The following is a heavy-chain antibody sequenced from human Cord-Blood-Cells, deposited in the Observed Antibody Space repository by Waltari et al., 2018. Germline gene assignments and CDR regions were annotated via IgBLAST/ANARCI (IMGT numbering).Heavy chain of an antibody. CDR3: ARDQRGSYYY. Sequence: EVQLVESGGGLVQPGGSLRLSCAASGFTFSSYSMNWVRQAQGKGLEWVSYISSSSSTIYYADSVKGRFTISRDNAKNSLYLQMNSLGDEDTAVYYCARDQRGSYYYWGQGTLVTVSS. CDR1: GFTFSSYS. CDR2: ISSSSSTI. V-gene: IGHV3-48*02. J-gene: IGHJ4*02. D-gene: IGHD1-26*01.